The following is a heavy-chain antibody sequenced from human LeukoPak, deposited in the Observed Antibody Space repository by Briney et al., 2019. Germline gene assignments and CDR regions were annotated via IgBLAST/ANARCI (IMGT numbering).Heavy chain of an antibody. CDR2: IKQEGSEK. CDR1: GFTFSSYW. CDR3: ARDPFKLWFGDPA. D-gene: IGHD3-10*01. Sequence: PGGSLRLSCAASGFTFSSYWMSWVRQAPGKGLEGVANIKQEGSEKYYVDSVKGRFTISRDNAKNSLYLQMNSLRAEDTAVYYCARDPFKLWFGDPARGQGTLVTVS. V-gene: IGHV3-7*01. J-gene: IGHJ4*02.